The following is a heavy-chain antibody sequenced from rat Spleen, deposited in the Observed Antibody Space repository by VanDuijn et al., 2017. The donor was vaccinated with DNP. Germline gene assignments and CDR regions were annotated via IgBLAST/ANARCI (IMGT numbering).Heavy chain of an antibody. CDR3: ATGVPGYAMDA. D-gene: IGHD1-4*01. Sequence: EVQLVESGGDLVQPGRSLKLSCVASGFTFNNHWMTWIRQVPGKGLEWVASITSSGGNTFYPDSVKGRFTISRDDARNTLYLQMNSLRSGDTATYYCATGVPGYAMDAWGQGTSVTVSS. V-gene: IGHV5-31*01. J-gene: IGHJ4*01. CDR2: ITSSGGNT. CDR1: GFTFNNHW.